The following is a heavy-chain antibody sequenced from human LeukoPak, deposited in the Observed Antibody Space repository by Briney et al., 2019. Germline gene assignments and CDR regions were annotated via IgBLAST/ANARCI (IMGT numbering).Heavy chain of an antibody. CDR3: AKRPSDYGDYVSYFDY. J-gene: IGHJ4*02. D-gene: IGHD4-17*01. CDR1: GFSFISYS. Sequence: GGSLRLSCAASGFSFISYSMHWVRQAPGKGLEWVGVISDDGRRKDYADSVKGRFTISRDNSKDTLYLQMNSLRAEDTAVYYCAKRPSDYGDYVSYFDYWGQGTLVTVSS. CDR2: ISDDGRRK. V-gene: IGHV3-30*18.